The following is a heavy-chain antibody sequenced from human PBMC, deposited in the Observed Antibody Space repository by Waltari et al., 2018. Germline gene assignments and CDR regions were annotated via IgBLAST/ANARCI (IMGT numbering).Heavy chain of an antibody. Sequence: EVQLVESGGGLVQPGGSLRRSCEASGFKFSRYWMSWVRQTPGKGLEWVANINYDGRQKYYVDSVKGRFAISRDNAKNSVYLQMNSLRVEDTAVYYCAKSRGFEYWGQGALITVSS. V-gene: IGHV3-7*01. CDR2: INYDGRQK. CDR1: GFKFSRYW. J-gene: IGHJ4*02. CDR3: AKSRGFEY. D-gene: IGHD3-10*01.